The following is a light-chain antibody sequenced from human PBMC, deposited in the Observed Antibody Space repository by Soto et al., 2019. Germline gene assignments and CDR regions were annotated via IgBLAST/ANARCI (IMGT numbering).Light chain of an antibody. CDR3: QQYGYSPWT. Sequence: EIVLTPSPGTLSLSPGERATLSCRASQSVSSSYLAWYQQKPGQAPRLLIYGASSRATGIPDRFSGSGSGTDFTLTISRLEPEDFALYYCQQYGYSPWTFGLGTKVDIK. V-gene: IGKV3-20*01. CDR1: QSVSSSY. J-gene: IGKJ1*01. CDR2: GAS.